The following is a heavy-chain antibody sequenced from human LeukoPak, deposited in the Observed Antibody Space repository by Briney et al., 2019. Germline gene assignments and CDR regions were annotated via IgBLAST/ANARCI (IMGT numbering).Heavy chain of an antibody. CDR3: AREVELGIPYSWFDP. Sequence: SQTLSLTCAISGDSVSSNSAAWNWIRQSPSRGLEWLGRTYYRSKWFNNYAVSVKSRTTINPDTSKNQFSLQLNSVTPEDTAVYYCAREVELGIPYSWFDPWGQGTLVTVSA. CDR1: GDSVSSNSAA. J-gene: IGHJ5*02. D-gene: IGHD7-27*01. CDR2: TYYRSKWFN. V-gene: IGHV6-1*01.